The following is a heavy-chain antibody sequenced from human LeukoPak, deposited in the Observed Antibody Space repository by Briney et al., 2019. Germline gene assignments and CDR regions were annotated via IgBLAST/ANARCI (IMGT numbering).Heavy chain of an antibody. V-gene: IGHV5-51*01. CDR2: IFPGDSDT. Sequence: GESLKISCKGYGDRFTSYWVAWVRQMPGKGLEWMGIIFPGDSDTRYSPSIQGQVTISVDRSISTAYLQWSSLKASDTAIYYCARRPLHSQTWLAPWGQGTLVTVSS. CDR3: ARRPLHSQTWLAP. J-gene: IGHJ5*02. CDR1: GDRFTSYW.